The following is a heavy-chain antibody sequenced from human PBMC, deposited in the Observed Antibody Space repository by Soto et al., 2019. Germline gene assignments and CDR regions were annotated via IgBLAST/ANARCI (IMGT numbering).Heavy chain of an antibody. V-gene: IGHV4-39*01. CDR1: GGSIGSSSYY. D-gene: IGHD6-13*01. Sequence: QLPLQESGPGLLRPSETLSLTCTVSGGSIGSSSYYWGWIRQPPGKGLEWIGNIYYSGNTFYNPSLKSRVTISVDTSKNQFYLHLTSVTAADTAIFYCASIAAPGTTHFDYWGQGTLVTVSS. CDR2: IYYSGNT. CDR3: ASIAAPGTTHFDY. J-gene: IGHJ4*02.